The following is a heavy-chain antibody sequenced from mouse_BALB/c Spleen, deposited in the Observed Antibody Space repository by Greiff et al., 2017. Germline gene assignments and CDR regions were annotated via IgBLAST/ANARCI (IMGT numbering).Heavy chain of an antibody. J-gene: IGHJ3*01. D-gene: IGHD2-4*01. V-gene: IGHV1S81*02. CDR1: GYTFTSYW. CDR3: ARCDYEGWFAY. CDR2: INPSNGRT. Sequence: QVQLQQPGAELVKPGVSVKLSCKASGYTFTSYWMHWVKQRPGQGLEWIGEINPSNGRTNYNEKFKSKATLTVDKSSSTAYMQLSSLTSEDSAVYDCARCDYEGWFAYWGQGTLVTVSA.